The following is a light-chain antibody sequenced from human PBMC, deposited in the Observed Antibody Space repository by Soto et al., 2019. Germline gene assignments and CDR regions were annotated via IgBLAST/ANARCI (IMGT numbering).Light chain of an antibody. J-gene: IGLJ3*02. CDR3: WSYAGTYNFVL. CDR1: SRDVGGYVY. V-gene: IGLV2-11*01. Sequence: QSALTQPRSVSGSPGQSVTISCTGPSRDVGGYVYVSWYQQNPDKAPKLMIYDVNKRPSGVPDRFSGSKLGNTASLTISGLQAEDEADYYCWSYAGTYNFVLFGGGTKVTVL. CDR2: DVN.